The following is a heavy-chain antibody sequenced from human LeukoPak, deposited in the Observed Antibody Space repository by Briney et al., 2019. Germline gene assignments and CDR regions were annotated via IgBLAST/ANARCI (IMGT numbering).Heavy chain of an antibody. CDR2: IYHSGST. J-gene: IGHJ4*02. Sequence: SETLSLTCTVSGYSISSGYYWGWIRPPPGKGLEWIGSIYHSGSTYYNPSLKSRVTISVDTSKNQFSLKLSSVTAADTAVYYCARSITIFSFDYWGQGTLVTVSS. CDR3: ARSITIFSFDY. D-gene: IGHD3-3*01. CDR1: GYSISSGYY. V-gene: IGHV4-38-2*02.